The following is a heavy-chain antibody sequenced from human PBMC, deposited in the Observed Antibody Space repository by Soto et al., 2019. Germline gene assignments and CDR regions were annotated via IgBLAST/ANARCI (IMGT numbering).Heavy chain of an antibody. V-gene: IGHV3-9*01. D-gene: IGHD3-9*01. J-gene: IGHJ4*02. CDR3: ASGRGYDILTGYYPYFDY. CDR2: ISWNSGSI. Sequence: GGSLRLSCAASGFIFDDYAMHWVRQAPGRGLQWVSGISWNSGSIGYADSVKGRFTISRDNAKNSLYLQMNSLRAEDTALYYCASGRGYDILTGYYPYFDYWGQGALVNVSS. CDR1: GFIFDDYA.